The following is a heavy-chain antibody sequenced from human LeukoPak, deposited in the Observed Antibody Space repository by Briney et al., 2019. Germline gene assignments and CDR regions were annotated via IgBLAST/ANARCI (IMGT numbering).Heavy chain of an antibody. Sequence: GGSLRLSCAASGFTFSSYGMHWVRQAPGKGLEWVALIWYDGSNKYYADSVKGRFTISRDNSENILYLQMNSLRAEDTAVYYCAKADGLYSSTYYYFDYWGQGNLVTVSS. D-gene: IGHD6-13*01. V-gene: IGHV3-33*06. J-gene: IGHJ4*02. CDR1: GFTFSSYG. CDR3: AKADGLYSSTYYYFDY. CDR2: IWYDGSNK.